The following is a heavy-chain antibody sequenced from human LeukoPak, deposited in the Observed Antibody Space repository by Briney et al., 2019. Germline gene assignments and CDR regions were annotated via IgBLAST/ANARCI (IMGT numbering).Heavy chain of an antibody. CDR2: INHSGST. CDR3: ARGSLLVLSWFDP. V-gene: IGHV4-34*01. Sequence: SETLSLTCAVYGGSFSGYYWNWIRQPPGKGLEWIGEINHSGSTNYNPSLKSRVTISVDTSKNQFSLKLSSVTAADTAVYYCARGSLLVLSWFDPWGQGTLVTVSS. J-gene: IGHJ5*02. D-gene: IGHD3-10*01. CDR1: GGSFSGYY.